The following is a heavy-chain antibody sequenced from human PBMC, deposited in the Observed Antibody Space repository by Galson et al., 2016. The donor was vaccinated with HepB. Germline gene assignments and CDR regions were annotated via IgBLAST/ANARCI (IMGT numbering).Heavy chain of an antibody. CDR3: ARAYMVRGLFYAFDI. V-gene: IGHV4-30-2*01. J-gene: IGHJ3*02. Sequence: TLSLTCAVSGGSISSGGYSWSWIRQPPGKGLEWIGYIYHSGSTYYNPSLKSRVTISVDRSKNQFSLKLSSVTAADTAVYYCARAYMVRGLFYAFDIWGQGTMVTVSS. D-gene: IGHD3-10*01. CDR2: IYHSGST. CDR1: GGSISSGGYS.